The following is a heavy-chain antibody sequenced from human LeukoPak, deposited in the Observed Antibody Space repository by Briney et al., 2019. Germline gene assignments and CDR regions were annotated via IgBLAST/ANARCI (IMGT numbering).Heavy chain of an antibody. CDR3: ARDHGHLYYYGSGSYYSPSSGFDY. J-gene: IGHJ4*02. CDR1: GGSFSGYY. Sequence: PSETLSLTCAVYGGSFSGYYWSWIRQPPGKGLEWIGEINHSGSTNYNPSLKSRVTISVDTSKNQFSLKLSSVTAADTAVYYCARDHGHLYYYGSGSYYSPSSGFDYWGQGTLVTVSS. D-gene: IGHD3-10*01. CDR2: INHSGST. V-gene: IGHV4-34*01.